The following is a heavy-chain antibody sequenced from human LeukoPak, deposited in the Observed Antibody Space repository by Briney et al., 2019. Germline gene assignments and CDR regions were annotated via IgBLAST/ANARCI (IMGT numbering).Heavy chain of an antibody. CDR2: IIPIFGTA. Sequence: SVKVSCKASGGTFSSYAISWVRQAPGQGLEWMGGIIPIFGTANYAQKLQGRVTMTTDTSTSTAYMELRSLRSDDTAVYYCARDRSSWYLDYWGQGTLVTVSS. J-gene: IGHJ4*02. V-gene: IGHV1-69*05. CDR3: ARDRSSWYLDY. D-gene: IGHD6-13*01. CDR1: GGTFSSYA.